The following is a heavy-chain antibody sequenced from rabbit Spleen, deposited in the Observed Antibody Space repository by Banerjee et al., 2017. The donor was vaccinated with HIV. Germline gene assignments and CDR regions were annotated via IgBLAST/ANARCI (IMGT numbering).Heavy chain of an antibody. CDR1: GVSFSSSSY. V-gene: IGHV1S40*01. D-gene: IGHD1-1*01. J-gene: IGHJ4*01. Sequence: QSLEESGGDLVKPGASLTLTCTASGVSFSSSSYMCWVRQAPGKGLEWIECIDSGSSGFSYFATWAKGRFTISKTSSTTVTLQMTSLTVADTATYFCARDSIGGGNGDWDLWGPGTLVTVS. CDR2: IDSGSSGFS. CDR3: ARDSIGGGNGDWDL.